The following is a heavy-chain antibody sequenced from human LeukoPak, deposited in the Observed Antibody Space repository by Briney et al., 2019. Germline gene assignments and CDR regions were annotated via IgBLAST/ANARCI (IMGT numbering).Heavy chain of an antibody. D-gene: IGHD3-10*01. CDR3: AKDKVRALWFGELYYFDY. J-gene: IGHJ4*02. Sequence: GGSLRLSCAASGFTFSSYAMSWVRQAPGKGLEWVSAISGSGGSTYSAHSVKGRFTISRDNSKNRLYLQMTSLRAEDTAVYYCAKDKVRALWFGELYYFDYWGQGTLVTVSS. CDR1: GFTFSSYA. V-gene: IGHV3-23*01. CDR2: ISGSGGST.